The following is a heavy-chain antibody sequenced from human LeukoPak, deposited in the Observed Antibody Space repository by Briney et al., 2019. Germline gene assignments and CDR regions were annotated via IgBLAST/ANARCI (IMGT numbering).Heavy chain of an antibody. CDR2: SYYSGTS. CDR1: GGSIYNSIYY. CDR3: VRTDEVGYYPT. V-gene: IGHV4-39*01. Sequence: PSETLSLTCTVSGGSIYNSIYYWGWIRQPPGKGLEWIGSSYYSGTSYYDPSLRSRVTISVDTSKNQFSLRLTSVTAADTAIYYCVRTDEVGYYPTWGQGTLVTVSS. J-gene: IGHJ4*02. D-gene: IGHD3-22*01.